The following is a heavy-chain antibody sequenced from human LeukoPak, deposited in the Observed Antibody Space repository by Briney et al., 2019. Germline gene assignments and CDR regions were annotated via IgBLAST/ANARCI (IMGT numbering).Heavy chain of an antibody. J-gene: IGHJ3*02. CDR1: GGTFSSYA. V-gene: IGHV1-69*06. CDR2: IIPIFGTA. Sequence: SVKVSCKASGGTFSSYAISWVRQAPGQGLEWMGGIIPIFGTANYAQKFQGRVTITADKSTSTAYMELSSLRSEDTAVYYCAREDPHYYGSSLDAFDIWGQGTMVTVSS. CDR3: AREDPHYYGSSLDAFDI. D-gene: IGHD3-10*01.